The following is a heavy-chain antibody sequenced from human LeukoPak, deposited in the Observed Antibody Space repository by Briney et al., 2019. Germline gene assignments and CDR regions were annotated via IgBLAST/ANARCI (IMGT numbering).Heavy chain of an antibody. CDR3: ARVPRVYLRDAMDV. J-gene: IGHJ6*03. CDR2: ISAYNGNT. CDR1: GYTFTSYG. V-gene: IGHV1-18*01. Sequence: GASVKVSCKASGYTFTSYGISWVRQAPGQGLESMGWISAYNGNTNYAQKLQGRVTMTTDTSTSTAYMELRSLRSDDTAVYYCARVPRVYLRDAMDVWGKGTTVTVSS. D-gene: IGHD6-25*01.